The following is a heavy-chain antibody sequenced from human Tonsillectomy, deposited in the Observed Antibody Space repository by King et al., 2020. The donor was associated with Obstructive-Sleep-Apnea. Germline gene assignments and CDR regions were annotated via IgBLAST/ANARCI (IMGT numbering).Heavy chain of an antibody. CDR1: GYSISSGYY. D-gene: IGHD3-22*01. V-gene: IGHV4-38-2*02. CDR2: IYHSGST. CDR3: ARDRGYYDSSGHY. Sequence: QVPLQESGPGLVKPSETLSLTCTVSGYSISSGYYWGWIRQPPGKGLEWIGSIYHSGSTYYNPSLKSRVTISVDTSKNQFSLKLSSVTAADTAVYYCARDRGYYDSSGHYWGQGTLVTVSS. J-gene: IGHJ4*02.